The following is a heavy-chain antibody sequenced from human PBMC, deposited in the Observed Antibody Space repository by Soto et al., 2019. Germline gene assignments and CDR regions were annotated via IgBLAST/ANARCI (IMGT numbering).Heavy chain of an antibody. J-gene: IGHJ4*02. D-gene: IGHD3-10*01. CDR1: GYTFTNYA. V-gene: IGHV1-18*01. CDR3: ARAWFGDFVYYFDY. CDR2: ISAYNGNT. Sequence: ASVKVSCKASGYTFTNYAISWVRQAPGQGLEWMGWISAYNGNTNYAQKLQGRVTMTTDTSTSSASMELRSLRSDDTAVYYCARAWFGDFVYYFDYWGRGTLVTVSS.